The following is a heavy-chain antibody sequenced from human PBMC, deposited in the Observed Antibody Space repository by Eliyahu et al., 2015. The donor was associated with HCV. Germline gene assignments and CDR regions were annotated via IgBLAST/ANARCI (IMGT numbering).Heavy chain of an antibody. CDR3: ARGYYDSSGYYYYYYYMDV. J-gene: IGHJ6*03. CDR2: IIPIFGTA. Sequence: QVQLVQSGAEVKKPGSSVKVSCKASGGTFSXYAISWVRQAPGQGLEWMGGIIPIFGTANYAQKFQGRVTITADESTSTAYMELSSLRSEDTAVYYCARGYYDSSGYYYYYYYMDVWGKGTTVTVSS. V-gene: IGHV1-69*01. CDR1: GGTFSXYA. D-gene: IGHD3-22*01.